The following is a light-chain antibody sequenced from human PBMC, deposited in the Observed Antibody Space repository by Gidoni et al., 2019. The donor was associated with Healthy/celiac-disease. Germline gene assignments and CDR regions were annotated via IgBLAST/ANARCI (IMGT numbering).Light chain of an antibody. V-gene: IGKV3-15*01. Sequence: EIVMTPSPATLSVSPGERATLSCRASQSVSSNLAWYQQKPGQAPRLLIYGASTRATGIPARFSGSGSGTEFTLTIRSLQSEDFAVYYCQQYNNWPFTFGPGTKVDIK. CDR3: QQYNNWPFT. J-gene: IGKJ3*01. CDR2: GAS. CDR1: QSVSSN.